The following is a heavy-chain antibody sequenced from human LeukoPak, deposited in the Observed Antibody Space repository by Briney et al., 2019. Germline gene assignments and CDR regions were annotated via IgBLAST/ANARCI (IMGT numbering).Heavy chain of an antibody. CDR2: ISSSSSYI. V-gene: IGHV3-21*05. CDR1: GFTFSSYE. D-gene: IGHD2-15*01. CDR3: ARADRGGGDAFDI. J-gene: IGHJ3*02. Sequence: GGSLRLSCAASGFTFSSYEMSWVRQAPGKGLEWVAYISSSSSYIYYADSVKGRFTITRDNAKNSLYLQMNSLRAEDTAVYYCARADRGGGDAFDIWGQGTMVTVSS.